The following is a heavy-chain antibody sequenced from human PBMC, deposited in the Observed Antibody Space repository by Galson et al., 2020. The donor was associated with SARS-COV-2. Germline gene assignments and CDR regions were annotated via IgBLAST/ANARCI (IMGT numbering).Heavy chain of an antibody. Sequence: SETLSFTCAVYGGSFSGYYWSWIRQPPGKGLEWIGEINHSGSTNYNPSLKSRVTISVDTSKNQFSLKLSSVTAADTAVYYCASRIAARPFDYWGQGTLVTVSS. CDR3: ASRIAARPFDY. CDR2: INHSGST. D-gene: IGHD6-6*01. J-gene: IGHJ4*02. CDR1: GGSFSGYY. V-gene: IGHV4-34*01.